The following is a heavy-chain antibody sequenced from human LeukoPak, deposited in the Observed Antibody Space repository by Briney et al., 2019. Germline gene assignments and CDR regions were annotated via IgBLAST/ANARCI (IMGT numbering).Heavy chain of an antibody. V-gene: IGHV1-69*01. CDR3: ARSASRGTNCGGGSCYYLYYFDY. J-gene: IGHJ4*01. CDR1: GGTFSNYV. CDR2: IIPIFGPA. D-gene: IGHD2-15*01. Sequence: SVKVSCKASGGTFSNYVINWVRQAPGQGLEWMGGIIPIFGPANYAQKSQGRATVAADESTSTVYMELTSLRPEATAVYYCARSASRGTNCGGGSCYYLYYFDYWGHGTLVSVSS.